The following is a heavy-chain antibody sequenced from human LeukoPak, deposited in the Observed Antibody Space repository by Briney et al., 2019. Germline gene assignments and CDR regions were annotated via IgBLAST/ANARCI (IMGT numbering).Heavy chain of an antibody. Sequence: GASVKVSCKASGYTFPGYYMHWVRQAPGQGLEWMGWINPNSGGTNYAQKFQGRVTMTRDTSISTAYMELSRLRSDDTAVYYCASRRHSRVAGWKGGTYFDYWGQGTLVTVSS. J-gene: IGHJ4*02. CDR3: ASRRHSRVAGWKGGTYFDY. CDR1: GYTFPGYY. CDR2: INPNSGGT. V-gene: IGHV1-2*02. D-gene: IGHD6-19*01.